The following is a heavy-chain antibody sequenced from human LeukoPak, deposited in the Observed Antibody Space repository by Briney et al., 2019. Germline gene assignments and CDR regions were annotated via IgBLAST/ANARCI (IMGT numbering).Heavy chain of an antibody. J-gene: IGHJ4*02. CDR1: GFTVGSNY. V-gene: IGHV3-53*01. CDR2: IYSGGST. CDR3: ARDRGSTEFDY. Sequence: GGSLRLSCAASGFTVGSNYMSWVRQAPGKGLEWVSVIYSGGSTYYADSVKGRFTISRDNAKNTLFLQMNSLRAEDTAVYYCARDRGSTEFDYWGQGTLVTVSS. D-gene: IGHD1-26*01.